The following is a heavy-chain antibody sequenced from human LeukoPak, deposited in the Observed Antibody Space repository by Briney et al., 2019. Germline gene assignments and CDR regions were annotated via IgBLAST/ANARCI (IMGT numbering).Heavy chain of an antibody. V-gene: IGHV3-74*01. CDR2: INSDGSST. J-gene: IGHJ6*02. Sequence: GGSLRLSCAASGFTFSSYWMHWVRQAPGKGLVWVSRINSDGSSTSYADSVKGRFTISRDNAKNTLYLQMNSLRAEDTAVYYCARPNYYYYGMDVWGRGTTVTVSS. CDR3: ARPNYYYYGMDV. CDR1: GFTFSSYW.